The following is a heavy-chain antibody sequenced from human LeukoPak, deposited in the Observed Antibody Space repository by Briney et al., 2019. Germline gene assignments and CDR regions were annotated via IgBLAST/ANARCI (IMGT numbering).Heavy chain of an antibody. Sequence: PSETLSLTCTVSGGSISSSSYYWGWIRQPPGKGLEWIGSIYYSGSTYYNPSLKSRVTISVDTSKNQFSLKLSSVTAADTAVYYCERSNYDFWSGYPNPFDYWGQGTLVTVSS. D-gene: IGHD3-3*01. J-gene: IGHJ4*02. CDR2: IYYSGST. CDR3: ERSNYDFWSGYPNPFDY. CDR1: GGSISSSSYY. V-gene: IGHV4-39*07.